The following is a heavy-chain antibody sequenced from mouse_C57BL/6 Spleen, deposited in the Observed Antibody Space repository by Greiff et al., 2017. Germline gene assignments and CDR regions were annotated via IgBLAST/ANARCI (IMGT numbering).Heavy chain of an antibody. Sequence: QVQLKESGAELVRPGASVTLSCKASGYTFTDYEMHWVKQTPVHGLEWIGAIDPETGGTAYNQKFKGKAILTADKSSSTAYMELRSLTSEDSAVYYCTRTTVVPDYWGQGTTLTVSS. D-gene: IGHD1-1*01. CDR3: TRTTVVPDY. J-gene: IGHJ2*01. CDR2: IDPETGGT. CDR1: GYTFTDYE. V-gene: IGHV1-15*01.